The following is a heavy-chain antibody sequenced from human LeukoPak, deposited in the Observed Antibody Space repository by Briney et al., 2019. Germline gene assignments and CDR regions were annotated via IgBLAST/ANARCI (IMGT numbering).Heavy chain of an antibody. Sequence: ASVKVSCKASGYTFTGYYMHWVRQAPGQGLEWMGWINPNSGGTNYAQKFQGRVTMTRDTSISTAYMELSRLRSDDTAVYCCARTKKLGYCSSTSCPKAFDYWGRGTLVTVSS. V-gene: IGHV1-2*02. J-gene: IGHJ4*02. D-gene: IGHD2-2*01. CDR1: GYTFTGYY. CDR3: ARTKKLGYCSSTSCPKAFDY. CDR2: INPNSGGT.